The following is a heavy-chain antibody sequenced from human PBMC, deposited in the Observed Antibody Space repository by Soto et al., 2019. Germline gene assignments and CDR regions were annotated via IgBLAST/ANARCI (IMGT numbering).Heavy chain of an antibody. CDR1: GFTFSNYA. Sequence: GGSLRLSCAASGFTFSNYAMSWVRQAPGKGLEWVSAISGSGSSTYYADSVKGRFTISRDNSKNTLCLQMNSLRAEDTAVYYCAKNSGYSSSWFDYWGQGTLVTVS. D-gene: IGHD6-13*01. J-gene: IGHJ4*02. CDR2: ISGSGSST. V-gene: IGHV3-23*01. CDR3: AKNSGYSSSWFDY.